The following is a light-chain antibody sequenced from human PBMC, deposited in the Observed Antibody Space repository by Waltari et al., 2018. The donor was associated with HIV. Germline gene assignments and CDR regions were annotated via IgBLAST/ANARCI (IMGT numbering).Light chain of an antibody. CDR2: RNS. Sequence: QSVLTQPPPASATPGQRITISCSGGHSNTESTTVYWYQQLPGTAPKVFIYRNSQRPSGVPDRFSGSKSGTSASLIISGLRSGDEADYYCASWDDSLNAFVFGTGTKVTVL. CDR3: ASWDDSLNAFV. CDR1: HSNTESTT. V-gene: IGLV1-47*01. J-gene: IGLJ1*01.